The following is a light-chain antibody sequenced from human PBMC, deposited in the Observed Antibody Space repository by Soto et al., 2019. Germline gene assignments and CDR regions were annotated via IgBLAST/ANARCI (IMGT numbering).Light chain of an antibody. Sequence: EIVLTQSPGTLSLSPGERATLSCRASQSVSSNYLAWYQQKPGQAPRLLIYGASNRATGIPDRFSGSESGTDFTLTISRLEPEDFAVYFCQQYAGSPWTFGQGTKVEIK. CDR2: GAS. CDR1: QSVSSNY. V-gene: IGKV3-20*01. J-gene: IGKJ1*01. CDR3: QQYAGSPWT.